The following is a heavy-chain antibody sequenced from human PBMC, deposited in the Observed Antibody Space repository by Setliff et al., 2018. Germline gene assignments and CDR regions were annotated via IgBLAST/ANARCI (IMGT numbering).Heavy chain of an antibody. CDR2: IDWDDDK. V-gene: IGHV2-70*04. CDR1: GFSLNTSGMR. CDR3: ARISASSSHFDY. Sequence: SGPTLVNPTQTLTLTCTFSGFSLNTSGMRVSWIRQPPGKALEWLARIDWDDDKFYSTSLKTRLTISKDTSKKQVVLTMTNMDPVDTATYYCARISASSSHFDYWGPGTLVAVSS. J-gene: IGHJ4*02. D-gene: IGHD6-13*01.